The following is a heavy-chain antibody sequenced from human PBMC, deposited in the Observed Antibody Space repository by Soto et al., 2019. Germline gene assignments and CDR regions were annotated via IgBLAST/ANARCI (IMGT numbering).Heavy chain of an antibody. Sequence: ASVKVSCKASGYTFTSYYMHWVRQAPGQGLEWMGIINPSGGSTNYAQRFQGRVTMTRDTSTSTVYMELSSLRSEDTAVYYCARWTGTGFDYWGQGTLVTVSS. CDR1: GYTFTSYY. V-gene: IGHV1-46*03. CDR3: ARWTGTGFDY. J-gene: IGHJ4*02. D-gene: IGHD1-1*01. CDR2: INPSGGST.